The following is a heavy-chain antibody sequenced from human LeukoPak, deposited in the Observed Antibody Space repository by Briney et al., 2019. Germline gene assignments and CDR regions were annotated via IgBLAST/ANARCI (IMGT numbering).Heavy chain of an antibody. CDR3: ARHMTVTYDAFDI. CDR2: AFPSGNT. CDR1: GNSIASGGYY. J-gene: IGHJ3*02. Sequence: PSETLSLTCTVSGNSIASGGYYWSWIRQSAGKGLEWIGRAFPSGNTFYNPSLKSRVTISVDTSERQFSLKLSSVTAADTAAYYCARHMTVTYDAFDIWGQGTMVTVSS. D-gene: IGHD3-22*01. V-gene: IGHV4-61*02.